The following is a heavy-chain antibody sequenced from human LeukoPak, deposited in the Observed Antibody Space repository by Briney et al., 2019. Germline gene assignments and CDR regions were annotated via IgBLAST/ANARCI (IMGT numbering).Heavy chain of an antibody. CDR1: GYSFTSNY. J-gene: IGHJ4*02. CDR2: IYPRDGST. V-gene: IGHV1-46*01. Sequence: ASVKVSCKASGYSFTSNYIHWVRQAPGQGLEWMGMIYPRDGSTSYAQKFQGRVTMTRDTSTSTVHMELSGLRSEDTAVYYCARDQEAFDYWGQGTLVTVSS. CDR3: ARDQEAFDY.